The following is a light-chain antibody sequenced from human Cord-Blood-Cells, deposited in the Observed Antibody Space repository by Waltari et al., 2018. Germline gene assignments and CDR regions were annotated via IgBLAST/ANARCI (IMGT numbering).Light chain of an antibody. J-gene: IGKJ2*01. CDR3: QRYGSSPRT. CDR1: QSVSSSY. CDR2: GAS. V-gene: IGKV3-20*01. Sequence: EIVLTQSPGTLSLSPGERATLSCRASQSVSSSYLAWYQQKPGQAPRLLIFGASSRATGNPDRFSGSGSGTDFTLTISRLEPEDFAVYYCQRYGSSPRTFGQGTKLEIK.